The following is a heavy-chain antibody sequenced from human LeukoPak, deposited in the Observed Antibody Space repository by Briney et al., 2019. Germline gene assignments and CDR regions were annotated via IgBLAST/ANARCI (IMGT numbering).Heavy chain of an antibody. J-gene: IGHJ4*02. CDR1: GFTFSNYY. D-gene: IGHD2/OR15-2a*01. CDR2: ISSGSDYT. CDR3: ARDFYGSFDY. Sequence: KPGGSLRLSCAASGFTFSNYYMSWIRQAPGKGLEWVSYISSGSDYTSYADSVKGRFTISRDDAKNSLYLQMNSLRADDTAVYYCARDFYGSFDYWGQGILVTVSS. V-gene: IGHV3-11*05.